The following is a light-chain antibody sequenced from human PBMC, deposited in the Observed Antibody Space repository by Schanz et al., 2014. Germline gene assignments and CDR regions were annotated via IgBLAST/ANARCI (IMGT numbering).Light chain of an antibody. CDR1: SSDVGAYNY. J-gene: IGLJ2*01. Sequence: QSALTQPASVSGSPGQSITISCTGTSSDVGAYNYVSWYQQYPGKVPKVLIFEVNKRPSGVPDRFSGSKSGNTASLTVSGLQAEDEADYHCSSHTAITTAVVFGGGTKLTVL. CDR2: EVN. CDR3: SSHTAITTAVV. V-gene: IGLV2-14*03.